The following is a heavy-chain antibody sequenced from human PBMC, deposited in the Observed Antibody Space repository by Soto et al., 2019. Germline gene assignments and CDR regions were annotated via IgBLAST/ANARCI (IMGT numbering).Heavy chain of an antibody. CDR3: ASRDDSSGYYEGGAFDI. CDR1: GGSISSYY. J-gene: IGHJ3*02. V-gene: IGHV4-59*08. D-gene: IGHD3-22*01. Sequence: SETLSLTCTVSGGSISSYYWSWIRQPPGKGLEWIGYIYYSGSTNYNPSLKSRVTISVDTSKNQFSLKLSSVTAADTAVYYCASRDDSSGYYEGGAFDIWGQGTMVTVSS. CDR2: IYYSGST.